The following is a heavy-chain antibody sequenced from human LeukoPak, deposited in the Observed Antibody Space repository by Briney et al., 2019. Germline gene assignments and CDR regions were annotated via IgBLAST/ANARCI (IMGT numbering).Heavy chain of an antibody. V-gene: IGHV4-61*02. CDR3: ARDFTYDYDTSGNDAFDI. D-gene: IGHD3-22*01. CDR2: FHTSGST. Sequence: SETLSLTCTVSGGSISSGSYYWSWIRQPAGKVLEWIGRFHTSGSTNYSPSLKTRVTISIDTFKNQFYLKLSSVTAAETAVYYCARDFTYDYDTSGNDAFDIWGQGTMVSVSS. CDR1: GGSISSGSYY. J-gene: IGHJ3*02.